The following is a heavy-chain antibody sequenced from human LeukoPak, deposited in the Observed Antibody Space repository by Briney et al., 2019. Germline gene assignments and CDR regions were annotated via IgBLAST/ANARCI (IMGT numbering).Heavy chain of an antibody. V-gene: IGHV3-30-3*01. CDR2: ISYDGSNK. CDR1: GFTFSSYA. Sequence: GGSLRLSCAASGFTFSSYAMHWVRQAPGKGLGWVAVISYDGSNKYYADSVKGRFTISRDNSKNTLYLQMNSLRAEDTAVYYCARDDADCSSTSCYFYWGQGTLVTVSS. D-gene: IGHD2-2*01. J-gene: IGHJ4*02. CDR3: ARDDADCSSTSCYFY.